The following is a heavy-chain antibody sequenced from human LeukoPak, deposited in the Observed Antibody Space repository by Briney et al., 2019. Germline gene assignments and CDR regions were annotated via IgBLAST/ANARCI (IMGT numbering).Heavy chain of an antibody. Sequence: PGRSLRLSCAASGFTFSSYGMHWVRQAPGKGLEWVAVISYDGSNKYYAVSVKGRFTISRDNSKNTLYLQMNSLRAEDTAVYYCAKEGGIAVAGTASWFDPWGQGTLVTVSS. CDR3: AKEGGIAVAGTASWFDP. V-gene: IGHV3-30*18. CDR1: GFTFSSYG. J-gene: IGHJ5*02. D-gene: IGHD6-19*01. CDR2: ISYDGSNK.